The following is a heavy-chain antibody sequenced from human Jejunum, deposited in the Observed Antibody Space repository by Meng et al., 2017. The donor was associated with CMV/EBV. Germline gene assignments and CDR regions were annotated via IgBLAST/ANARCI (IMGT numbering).Heavy chain of an antibody. CDR2: IRSKANNYVT. CDR3: TRTSYCGGDCYSAYFDS. CDR1: GCTFSGSV. J-gene: IGHJ4*02. Sequence: EVQLVESGGDWVQPGGSLKLSCAAAGCTFSGSVRHWVRQASGKGLEWVGRIRSKANNYVTEYAASVKGRFTISRDDSRNTAFLQMNGLKTDDTAVYYCTRTSYCGGDCYSAYFDSWGQGTLVTVSS. V-gene: IGHV3-73*02. D-gene: IGHD2-21*02.